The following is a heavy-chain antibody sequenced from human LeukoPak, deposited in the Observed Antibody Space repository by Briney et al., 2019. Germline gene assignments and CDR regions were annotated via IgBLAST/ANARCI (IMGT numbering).Heavy chain of an antibody. CDR2: IAYSGDT. CDR1: GGSINRGGDY. J-gene: IGHJ4*02. CDR3: AKQRLPGTVDY. D-gene: IGHD6-25*01. V-gene: IGHV4-31*03. Sequence: SETLSLTCSVSGGSINRGGDYWSWIRQHPGKGLEWIGYIAYSGDTYYNPSLRSRITISADTSQTQFSLKLRYATAADTAVYYCAKQRLPGTVDYWGQGTPVTVSS.